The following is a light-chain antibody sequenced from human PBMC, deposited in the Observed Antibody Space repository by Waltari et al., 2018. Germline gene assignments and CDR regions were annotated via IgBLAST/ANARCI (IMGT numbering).Light chain of an antibody. J-gene: IGLJ2*01. Sequence: SYVLTQSPSVSVAPGQTATITCGGNNIGGKSVHWYQQRPGQAPILVIYDDSARPSAIPERFSGSNSEDTATLTIGSVEAGDEAAYFCQVWDSNNDHQIFGGGTKLTVL. CDR2: DDS. CDR1: NIGGKS. CDR3: QVWDSNNDHQI. V-gene: IGLV3-21*02.